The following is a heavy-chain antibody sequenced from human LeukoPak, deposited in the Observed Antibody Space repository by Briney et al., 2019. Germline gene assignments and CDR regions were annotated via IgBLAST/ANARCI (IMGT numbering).Heavy chain of an antibody. J-gene: IGHJ4*02. CDR3: ATGDKWELLTRGNFDY. CDR1: GYTLTELS. CDR2: FDPEDGET. V-gene: IGHV1-24*01. D-gene: IGHD1-26*01. Sequence: ASVKVSCKVSGYTLTELSMHWVRQAPGKGLEWMGGFDPEDGETIYAQKFQGRVTMTEDTSTDTAYMELSSLRSEDTAVYYCATGDKWELLTRGNFDYWGQGTLVTVSS.